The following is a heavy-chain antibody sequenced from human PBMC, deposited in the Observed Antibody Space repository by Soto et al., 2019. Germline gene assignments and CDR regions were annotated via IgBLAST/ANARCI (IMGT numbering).Heavy chain of an antibody. J-gene: IGHJ4*02. V-gene: IGHV5-51*01. CDR2: VYPGDSDT. CDR1: GYSFTTYW. D-gene: IGHD1-7*01. Sequence: PGESLKISCKGSGYSFTTYWIGWVRQMPGKGLEWMCTVYPGDSDTRYSTSFQGQVTISADKSISTAYLQWRSLKASDSAMYYCAKQTTNLHCWDPGTLVATSS. CDR3: AKQTTNLHC.